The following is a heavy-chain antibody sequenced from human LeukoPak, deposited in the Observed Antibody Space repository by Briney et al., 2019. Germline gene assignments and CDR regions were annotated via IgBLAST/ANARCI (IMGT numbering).Heavy chain of an antibody. CDR1: GGSISSSNW. D-gene: IGHD2-2*01. J-gene: IGHJ3*02. V-gene: IGHV4-4*02. CDR3: ASYCSSTSCYWAMDAFDI. CDR2: IYHSGST. Sequence: PSETLSLTCAVSGGSISSSNWWSWVRPPPGKGLEWIGEIYHSGSTYYNPSLKSRVTISVDRSKNQFSLKLSSATAADTAVHYCASYCSSTSCYWAMDAFDIWGQGTMVTVSS.